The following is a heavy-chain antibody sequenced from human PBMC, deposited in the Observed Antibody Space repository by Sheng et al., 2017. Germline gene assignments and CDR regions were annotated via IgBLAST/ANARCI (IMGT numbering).Heavy chain of an antibody. J-gene: IGHJ4*01. V-gene: IGHV4-39*07. CDR2: VNSSGNT. CDR3: RERQAIAARPLFDY. Sequence: QLRLQESGPGLVKPSETLSLTCAVSGGSISDSRYHVGLDPPRPRGDGAWSGLGTVNSSGNTFYNPSLKSRVTILVDTSRNQFSLKMNSVSAADTAVYYCRERQAIAARPLFDYVGPREPWSPSP. CDR1: GGSISDSRYH. D-gene: IGHD6-6*01.